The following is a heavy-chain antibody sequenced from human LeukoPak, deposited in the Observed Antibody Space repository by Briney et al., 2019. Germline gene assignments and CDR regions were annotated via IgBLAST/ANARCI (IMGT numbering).Heavy chain of an antibody. V-gene: IGHV4-61*01. J-gene: IGHJ4*02. CDR3: ARDSRWLAPFDY. D-gene: IGHD4-23*01. Sequence: SETLSLTCTVSGGSVSSGSYYWSWIRQPPGKGLEWIGYIYYNGITNCNPSLKSRVTISVDTSKNQFSLKLSSVTAADTAVYYCARDSRWLAPFDYWGQGTLVTVSS. CDR2: IYYNGIT. CDR1: GGSVSSGSYY.